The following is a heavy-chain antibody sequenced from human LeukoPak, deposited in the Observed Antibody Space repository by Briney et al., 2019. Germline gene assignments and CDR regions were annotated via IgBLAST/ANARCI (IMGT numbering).Heavy chain of an antibody. CDR2: INPSGGST. CDR1: GYTFTGYY. D-gene: IGHD3-22*01. V-gene: IGHV1-46*01. J-gene: IGHJ4*02. CDR3: ARGPARRRITMIVATFDY. Sequence: ASVKVSCKASGYTFTGYYMHWVRQAPGQGLEWMGWINPSGGSTSYAQKFQGRVTMTRDTSTSTVYMELSSLRSEDTAVYYCARGPARRRITMIVATFDYWGQGTLVTVSS.